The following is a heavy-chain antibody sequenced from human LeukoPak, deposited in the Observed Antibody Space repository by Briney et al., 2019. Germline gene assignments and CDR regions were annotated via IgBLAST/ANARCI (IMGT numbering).Heavy chain of an antibody. Sequence: GGSLRLSCAASGFTFSNYSMSWVRQAPGKGLEWVSSISTSGTYVHYGDSVKGRFTISRDNAKKSVFLQMNRLGAEDTAVYFCARVPHVAAALSGNYYYFDFWGQGTLVTVSS. V-gene: IGHV3-21*01. CDR2: ISTSGTYV. D-gene: IGHD1-26*01. CDR3: ARVPHVAAALSGNYYYFDF. J-gene: IGHJ4*02. CDR1: GFTFSNYS.